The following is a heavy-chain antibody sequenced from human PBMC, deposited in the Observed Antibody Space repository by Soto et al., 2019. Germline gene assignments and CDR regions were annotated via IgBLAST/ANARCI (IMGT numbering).Heavy chain of an antibody. J-gene: IGHJ4*02. V-gene: IGHV4-61*01. Sequence: QVQLQESGPGLVKPSETLSLTCTVSGGSVSSGSYYWGWFRQPPGKGLEWIGYIYYSGSTNYNPSLKSRVTISVDTSKTQFSLNLSSVTAPDTAVYYCARDFPRLGLPLDWGQGTLVTVSS. D-gene: IGHD1-7*01. CDR2: IYYSGST. CDR1: GGSVSSGSYY. CDR3: ARDFPRLGLPLD.